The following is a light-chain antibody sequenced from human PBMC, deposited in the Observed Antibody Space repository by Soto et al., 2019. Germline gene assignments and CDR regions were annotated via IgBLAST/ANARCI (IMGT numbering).Light chain of an antibody. J-gene: IGKJ5*01. CDR3: QQRSTWPT. CDR2: DAS. Sequence: EIVLKQSPGTLSLSPGKRATLSCRASKSVDFHLAWYQQKPGQAPRLLIYDASVRATGTPARFSGSGSGTAFTLTISSLEPEDFALYYCQQRSTWPTFGQGTRLEIK. CDR1: KSVDFH. V-gene: IGKV3-11*01.